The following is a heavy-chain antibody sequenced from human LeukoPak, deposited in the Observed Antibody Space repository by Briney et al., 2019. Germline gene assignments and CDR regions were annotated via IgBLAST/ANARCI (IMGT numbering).Heavy chain of an antibody. Sequence: SVKVSCKASGGTFSRYAISWVRQAPGQGLEWMGGIIPIFGTANYAQKFQGRVTITTDESTSTAYMELSSLRSEDTAVYYCARAREMATVNWFDPWGQGTLVTVSS. CDR1: GGTFSRYA. CDR3: ARAREMATVNWFDP. D-gene: IGHD5-24*01. J-gene: IGHJ5*02. V-gene: IGHV1-69*05. CDR2: IIPIFGTA.